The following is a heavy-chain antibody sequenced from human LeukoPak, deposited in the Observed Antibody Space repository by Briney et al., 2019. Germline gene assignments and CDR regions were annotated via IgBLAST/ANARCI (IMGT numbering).Heavy chain of an antibody. D-gene: IGHD7-27*01. V-gene: IGHV1-2*02. Sequence: ASVKVSCKASGYTFTGYYMHWVRQAPGQGLEWMEWINPNSGGTNYAQKFQGRVTMTRDTSISTAYMELSRLRSDDTAVYYCARTMSANWGDAFDIWGQGTMVTVSS. CDR3: ARTMSANWGDAFDI. J-gene: IGHJ3*02. CDR2: INPNSGGT. CDR1: GYTFTGYY.